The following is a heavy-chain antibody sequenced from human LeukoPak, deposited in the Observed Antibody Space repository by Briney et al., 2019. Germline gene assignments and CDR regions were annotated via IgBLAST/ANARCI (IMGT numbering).Heavy chain of an antibody. D-gene: IGHD2-15*01. J-gene: IGHJ2*01. CDR3: ARPAVACSGGSCRSYWYFDL. Sequence: HGESLKISCKGSGYSFTSYWIGWVRQMPGKGLEWMGIIYPGDSDTRYSPSFQGQVTISADKSISTAYLQWSSLKASDTAMYYCARPAVACSGGSCRSYWYFDLWGRGTLVTVSS. V-gene: IGHV5-51*01. CDR1: GYSFTSYW. CDR2: IYPGDSDT.